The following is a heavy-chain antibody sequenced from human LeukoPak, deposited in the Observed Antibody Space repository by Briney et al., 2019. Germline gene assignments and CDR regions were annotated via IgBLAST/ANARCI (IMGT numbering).Heavy chain of an antibody. J-gene: IGHJ6*02. CDR3: ARTGRPYDYYYYGMDV. CDR2: ISSNGGST. Sequence: GGSLRLSCAASGFTFSSYAMHWVRQAPGKGLEYVSAISSNGGSTYYANSVKGRFTISRDNSKNTLYLQMGSLRAEDMAVYYCARTGRPYDYYYYGMDVWGQGTTVTVSS. V-gene: IGHV3-64*01. CDR1: GFTFSSYA.